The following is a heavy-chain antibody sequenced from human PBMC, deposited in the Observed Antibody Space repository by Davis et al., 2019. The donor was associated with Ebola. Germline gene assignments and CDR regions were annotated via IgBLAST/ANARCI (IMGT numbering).Heavy chain of an antibody. CDR3: ARELGGMDV. CDR2: INNDGSIT. V-gene: IGHV3-74*01. Sequence: GESLKISCAASGFTFSSSWMHWVRQAPGKGLVWVSLINNDGSITTYADSVKGRFTISRDNSKNTLYLQMNSLRAEDTAVYYCARELGGMDVWGQGTTVTVSS. J-gene: IGHJ6*02. D-gene: IGHD7-27*01. CDR1: GFTFSSSW.